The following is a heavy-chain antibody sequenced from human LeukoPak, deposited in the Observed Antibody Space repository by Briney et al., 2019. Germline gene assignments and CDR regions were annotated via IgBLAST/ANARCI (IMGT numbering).Heavy chain of an antibody. CDR2: ISSSGSTI. CDR1: GFTFSDYY. J-gene: IGHJ4*02. V-gene: IGHV3-11*01. D-gene: IGHD3-10*01. Sequence: GGSLRLSCAASGFTFSDYYMSWIRQAPGKGLEWVSYISSSGSTIYYADSVKGRFTISRDNAKNSLYLQMNSLRAEDTAVYYCASLSNYYGSGSPETNFDYWGQGTLVTVSS. CDR3: ASLSNYYGSGSPETNFDY.